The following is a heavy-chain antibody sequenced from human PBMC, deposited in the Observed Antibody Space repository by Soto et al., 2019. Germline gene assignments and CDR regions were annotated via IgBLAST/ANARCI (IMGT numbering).Heavy chain of an antibody. CDR2: ISSTSIYI. CDR3: ARQRGGREGDY. Sequence: EVHLVESGGGLVRPGGSLRLSCAASGFSFSENSMKWVRQAPGKGLEWVASISSTSIYIFYADSLKGRFTISRDNAKNLLYLQIDNLRVEDTAVYYCARQRGGREGDYWGQGTLVTVSS. V-gene: IGHV3-21*01. D-gene: IGHD1-26*01. J-gene: IGHJ4*02. CDR1: GFSFSENS.